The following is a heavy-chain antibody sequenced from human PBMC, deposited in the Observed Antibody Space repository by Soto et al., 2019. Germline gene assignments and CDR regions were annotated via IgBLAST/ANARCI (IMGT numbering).Heavy chain of an antibody. Sequence: EVQLLESGGGLVQPGGSLRLSCAASGFTFSSYAMSWVRQAPGKGLEWVSAISGSGVSTYYADSVKGRFTISGDNSKNTLYLQMNSLRAEDTAVYYCAKATIFGVVPTYYFDYWGRGALVTVS. D-gene: IGHD3-3*01. J-gene: IGHJ4*02. CDR1: GFTFSSYA. V-gene: IGHV3-23*01. CDR3: AKATIFGVVPTYYFDY. CDR2: ISGSGVST.